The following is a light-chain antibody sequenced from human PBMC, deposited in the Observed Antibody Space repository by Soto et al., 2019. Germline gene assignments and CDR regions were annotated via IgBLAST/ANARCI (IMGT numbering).Light chain of an antibody. CDR1: QDISSW. CDR3: QQTNSFPRT. V-gene: IGKV1-12*01. CDR2: AAS. Sequence: DIQMTQSPSSVSASVGDSFTITCRASQDISSWLAWYQQKPGKATNLLIFAASSLQSGVPSRFSGSGSGTDFTLTINSLQPEDIATYYCQQTNSFPRTFGQGTKVDI. J-gene: IGKJ1*01.